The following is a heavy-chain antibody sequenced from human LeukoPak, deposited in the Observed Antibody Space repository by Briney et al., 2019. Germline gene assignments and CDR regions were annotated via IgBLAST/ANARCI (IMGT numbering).Heavy chain of an antibody. D-gene: IGHD5-24*01. CDR3: ASTTYRDGYNNYYMDV. J-gene: IGHJ6*03. V-gene: IGHV3-11*01. Sequence: PGGSLRLSCAASGFTFSDYYMSWIRQAPGKGLEWVSYISSSGSTIYYADSVKGRFTISRDNAKNSLYLQMNSLRAEDTAVYYCASTTYRDGYNNYYMDVWGKGTTVTISS. CDR2: ISSSGSTI. CDR1: GFTFSDYY.